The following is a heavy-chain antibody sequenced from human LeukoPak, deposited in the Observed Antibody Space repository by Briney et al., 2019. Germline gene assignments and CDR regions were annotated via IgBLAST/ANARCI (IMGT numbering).Heavy chain of an antibody. Sequence: GGSLRLSCAASGFTFSSQWMSWVRQAPGKGLEWVANIKQDGSERYYVDSVKGRFTISRDNAKNSLYLQMSSLRAEDTAVYYCARDGPARGYSNWGQGTLVTVSS. CDR2: IKQDGSER. V-gene: IGHV3-7*04. CDR3: ARDGPARGYSN. D-gene: IGHD6-6*01. CDR1: GFTFSSQW. J-gene: IGHJ1*01.